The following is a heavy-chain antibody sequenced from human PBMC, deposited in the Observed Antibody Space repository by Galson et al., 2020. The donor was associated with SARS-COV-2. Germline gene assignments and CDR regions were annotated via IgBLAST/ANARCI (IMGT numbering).Heavy chain of an antibody. CDR2: LWSDGTNK. Sequence: GGSLILSCAASGFTLSSSGMLWVRQAPGNGLEWVAVLWSDGTNKYYADSVKGRFTISRDTSKNTLYLQMNSLTAEDTALYYCAKGGAVAGIRGIDYWGQGTLVTVSS. CDR3: AKGGAVAGIRGIDY. V-gene: IGHV3-33*06. D-gene: IGHD6-19*01. CDR1: GFTLSSSG. J-gene: IGHJ4*02.